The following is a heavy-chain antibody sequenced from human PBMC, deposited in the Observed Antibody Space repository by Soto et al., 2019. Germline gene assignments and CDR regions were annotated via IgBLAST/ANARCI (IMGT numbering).Heavy chain of an antibody. J-gene: IGHJ4*02. Sequence: TLSLTCTVSGGSIRSGDAYWSWIRQPPGKGLEWIGYIYYRGTTYYSSSLKSRVTISVDTSKNQFSLRLNSVTAADTAVYYCARDDEHGSNCDLAYWGQGALVTVSS. CDR3: ARDDEHGSNCDLAY. D-gene: IGHD1-26*01. V-gene: IGHV4-30-4*01. CDR1: GGSIRSGDAY. CDR2: IYYRGTT.